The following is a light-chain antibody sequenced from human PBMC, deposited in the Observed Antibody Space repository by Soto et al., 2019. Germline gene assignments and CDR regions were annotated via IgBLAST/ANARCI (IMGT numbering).Light chain of an antibody. CDR1: QSVGSNY. J-gene: IGKJ1*01. CDR3: QHYNSYSEA. Sequence: EIVLTQFPGTLSLSPGERATLSCRASQSVGSNYLAWYQQRPGQPPNLLIFGASHRAPDIPDKFSGSGSGTDFTLTISSLQPDDFATYYCQHYNSYSEAFGQGTKVDIK. CDR2: GAS. V-gene: IGKV3-20*01.